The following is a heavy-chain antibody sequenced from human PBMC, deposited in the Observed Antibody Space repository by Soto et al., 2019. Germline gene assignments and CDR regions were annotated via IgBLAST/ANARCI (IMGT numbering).Heavy chain of an antibody. CDR3: ARDRGSDDPIDY. D-gene: IGHD3-10*01. CDR1: GFTFSNYG. J-gene: IGHJ4*02. CDR2: VWHDGKTK. Sequence: QVQLVESGGGVVQPERSLRLSCAASGFTFSNYGMHWVRQAPGKGLEWGAVVWHDGKTKYYADSVEGGFTISRDNFRITLYLPMNCHRAEDTAVYHSARDRGSDDPIDYWGQGTLVTVSS. V-gene: IGHV3-33*01.